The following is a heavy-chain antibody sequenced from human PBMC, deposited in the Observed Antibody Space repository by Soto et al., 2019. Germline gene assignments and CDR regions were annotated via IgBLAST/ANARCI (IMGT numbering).Heavy chain of an antibody. J-gene: IGHJ4*02. V-gene: IGHV3-23*01. D-gene: IGHD6-19*01. CDR2: ISGNGANT. CDR1: GFTFINYA. CDR3: AKDYGSSRYFFDY. Sequence: GGSLRLSCAASGFTFINYAMTWVRQAPGEGLEWVSTISGNGANTHYADSVKGRFSISRDNSKNTLYIQMNSLRADDTAVYYCAKDYGSSRYFFDYWGQGALVTVSS.